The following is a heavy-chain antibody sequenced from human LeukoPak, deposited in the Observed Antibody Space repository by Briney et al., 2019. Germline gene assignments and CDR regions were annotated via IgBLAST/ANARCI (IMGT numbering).Heavy chain of an antibody. V-gene: IGHV1-18*01. CDR2: ISAYNGNT. CDR1: GGTFSSYA. CDR3: ARDNKSPDAFDI. Sequence: ASVKVSCKASGGTFSSYAISWVRQAPGQGLEWMGWISAYNGNTNYAQKLQGRVTMTTDTSTSTAYMELRSLRSDDTAVYYCARDNKSPDAFDIWGQGTMVTVSS. J-gene: IGHJ3*02. D-gene: IGHD2/OR15-2a*01.